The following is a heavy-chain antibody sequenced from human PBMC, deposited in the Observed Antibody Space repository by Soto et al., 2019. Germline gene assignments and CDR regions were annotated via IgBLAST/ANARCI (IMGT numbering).Heavy chain of an antibody. CDR2: IIPIFGTA. V-gene: IGHV1-69*01. D-gene: IGHD2-2*01. CDR1: GGTFSSYA. Sequence: QVQLVQSGAEVKKPGSSVKVSCKASGGTFSSYAISWVRQAPGQGLEWMGGIIPIFGTANYAQKFQGRVTITADESTSTAYMELSRLGSEDTAVYYCARVMDGGYCSSTSCYWFDPWGQGTLVTVSS. J-gene: IGHJ5*02. CDR3: ARVMDGGYCSSTSCYWFDP.